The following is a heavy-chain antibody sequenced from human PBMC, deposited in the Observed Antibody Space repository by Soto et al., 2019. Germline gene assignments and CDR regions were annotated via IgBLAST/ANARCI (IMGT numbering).Heavy chain of an antibody. D-gene: IGHD2-21*02. CDR2: IIPIFGTA. CDR1: GGTFSSYA. Sequence: QVQLVQSGAEVKKPGSSVKVSCKASGGTFSSYAISWVRQAPGQGLEWMGGIIPIFGTANYAQKFQGRVTMTADESTSTAYKELSSQRSEDTAVYYCARDCGGDCYPFLGAFDIWGQGTMVTVSS. V-gene: IGHV1-69*01. J-gene: IGHJ3*02. CDR3: ARDCGGDCYPFLGAFDI.